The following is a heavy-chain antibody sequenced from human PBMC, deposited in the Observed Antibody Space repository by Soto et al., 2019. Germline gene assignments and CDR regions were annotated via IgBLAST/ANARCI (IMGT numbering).Heavy chain of an antibody. V-gene: IGHV1-8*01. D-gene: IGHD1-26*01. CDR3: ARMIWGPWELRREVWAFDI. J-gene: IGHJ3*02. CDR2: MNPNSGNT. CDR1: GYTFTSYD. Sequence: ASVKVSCKASGYTFTSYDINWVRQATGQGLEWMGWMNPNSGNTGYAQKFQGRVTMTRNTSISTAYMELSSLRSEDTAVYYCARMIWGPWELRREVWAFDIWGQGTMVTVSS.